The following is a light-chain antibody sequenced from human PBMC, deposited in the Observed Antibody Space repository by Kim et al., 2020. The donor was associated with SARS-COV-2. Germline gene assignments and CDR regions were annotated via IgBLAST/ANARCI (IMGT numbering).Light chain of an antibody. CDR2: KAS. CDR3: QQYNGYST. V-gene: IGKV1-5*03. CDR1: QTISSR. J-gene: IGKJ1*01. Sequence: SASVGDRVTITCRASQTISSRLAWYQKKPGKAPNLLIYKASSLESGVPSRFSGSGSGTEFTLTITSLQPDDSATYYCQQYNGYSTFGQGTKVDIK.